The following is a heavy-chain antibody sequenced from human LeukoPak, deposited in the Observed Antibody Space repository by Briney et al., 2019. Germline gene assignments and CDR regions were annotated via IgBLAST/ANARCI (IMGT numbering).Heavy chain of an antibody. CDR3: ARVSLRYSYGSNFDY. V-gene: IGHV4-59*12. D-gene: IGHD5-18*01. CDR2: IIYSGST. J-gene: IGHJ4*02. CDR1: GGSINNYY. Sequence: SETLSLTCTVSGGSINNYYWSWIRQPPGKGLEWIGYIIYSGSTNYNPSLKSRVTISVDTSKNQFSLKLSSVTAADTAVYYCARVSLRYSYGSNFDYWGQGTLVTVSS.